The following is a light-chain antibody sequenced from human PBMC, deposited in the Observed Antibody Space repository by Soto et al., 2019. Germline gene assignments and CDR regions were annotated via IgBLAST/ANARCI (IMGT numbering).Light chain of an antibody. CDR2: KAS. CDR3: QQYNSYPLT. CDR1: QSISDW. Sequence: DIQMTQSPSTLSAFIGDRVTITCRASQSISDWLAWYQQRPGKAPKFLIYKASNLESGVPSRFSGSGSGTEFTLTISSLQPEDFATYYCQQYNSYPLTFGQGTKVEIK. V-gene: IGKV1-5*03. J-gene: IGKJ1*01.